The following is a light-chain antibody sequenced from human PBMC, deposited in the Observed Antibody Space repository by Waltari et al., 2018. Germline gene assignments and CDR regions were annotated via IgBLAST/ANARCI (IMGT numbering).Light chain of an antibody. V-gene: IGKV2-30*02. CDR1: QSLVHSDGNTH. CDR3: MQGTHWPYT. CDR2: RVS. J-gene: IGKJ2*01. Sequence: DVVMTQSLLTLPVTLGQPASISCKSSQSLVHSDGNTHLNWFQQRPGQSPRRLIYRVSNRDSGVPDRFSGSGSGTDFTLKISRVEAEDVGVYYCMQGTHWPYTFGQGTKLDIK.